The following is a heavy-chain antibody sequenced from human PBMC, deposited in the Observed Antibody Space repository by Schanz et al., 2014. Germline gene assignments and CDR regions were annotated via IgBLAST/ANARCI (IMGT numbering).Heavy chain of an antibody. CDR1: GFTFSNYG. Sequence: QVQLVESGGGVVQRGESLRLSCAASGFTFSNYGIHWVRQAPGKGLEWVAVLWNDGSDKYYADSVKGRFTISRDNSRETMFLQMNTLRPDDTAVYYCAKDEGYNYGYIFDYWGQGTLVTVSS. CDR3: AKDEGYNYGYIFDY. V-gene: IGHV3-30*02. J-gene: IGHJ4*02. CDR2: LWNDGSDK. D-gene: IGHD5-18*01.